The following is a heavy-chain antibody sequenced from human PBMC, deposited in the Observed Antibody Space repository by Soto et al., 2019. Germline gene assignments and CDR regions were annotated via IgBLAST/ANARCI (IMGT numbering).Heavy chain of an antibody. CDR3: ARVGPFFDWFDYYYYMDV. J-gene: IGHJ6*03. Sequence: GGSLRLSCAASGFTFSDYYMSWIRQAPGKGLEWVSYISSSGSTIYYADSVKGRFTISRDNAKNSLYLQMNSLRAEDTAVYYCARVGPFFDWFDYYYYMDVWGKGTTVTVSS. D-gene: IGHD3-9*01. CDR2: ISSSGSTI. CDR1: GFTFSDYY. V-gene: IGHV3-11*01.